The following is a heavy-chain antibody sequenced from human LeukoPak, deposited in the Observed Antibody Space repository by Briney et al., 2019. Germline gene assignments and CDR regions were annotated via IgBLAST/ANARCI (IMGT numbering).Heavy chain of an antibody. V-gene: IGHV7-4-1*02. CDR3: AVGLNSRWPNWYFDL. CDR2: INTSTGDP. Sequence: ASVKVSCKASRYNFTSNAMHWVRQAPGQGLEWMGWINTSTGDPTYAQGFTGRFVFSLDTSVTTTYLQINSLKAEDTAVYYCAVGLNSRWPNWYFDLWGRGTLVTVSS. D-gene: IGHD6-13*01. CDR1: RYNFTSNA. J-gene: IGHJ2*01.